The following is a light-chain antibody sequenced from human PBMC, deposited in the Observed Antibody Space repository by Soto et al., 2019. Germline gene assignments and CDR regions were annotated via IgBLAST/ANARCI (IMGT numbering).Light chain of an antibody. Sequence: DIQMTQSPSSLSASVGDRVTITCKASQAIRKYLNWYQQKPGKAPKLLIYDASNLETGVPSRFSGSGSGTDFTFTISSLQPEDIATYYCQQYDNLPWTFGQGTKVEIK. CDR3: QQYDNLPWT. CDR1: QAIRKY. V-gene: IGKV1-33*01. CDR2: DAS. J-gene: IGKJ1*01.